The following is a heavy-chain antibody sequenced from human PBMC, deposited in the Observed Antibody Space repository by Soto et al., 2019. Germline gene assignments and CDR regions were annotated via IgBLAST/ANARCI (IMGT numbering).Heavy chain of an antibody. J-gene: IGHJ5*02. CDR2: MNPNSGNT. Sequence: QVQLVQSGAEVKKPGASVKVSCKASGYTFTSYDINWVRQATGQGLEWMGWMNPNSGNTGYAQKFQGRVTMTRNTSISTAYMELSSRRSEDTAVYYCERGHYRSDGGWFDPWGQGTLVTVSS. CDR3: ERGHYRSDGGWFDP. D-gene: IGHD4-4*01. CDR1: GYTFTSYD. V-gene: IGHV1-8*01.